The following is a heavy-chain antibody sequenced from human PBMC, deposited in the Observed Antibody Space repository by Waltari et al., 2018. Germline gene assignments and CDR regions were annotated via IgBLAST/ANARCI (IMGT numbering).Heavy chain of an antibody. V-gene: IGHV3-30*15. CDR2: ISSDSVSK. CDR3: AGPWGYYSDDGHYLDY. J-gene: IGHJ4*02. Sequence: QVQLVESGGGVVQPGTSLRLSCTVSGLTFGTYSMLWVRQAPGKGLEWLAIISSDSVSKFYAESVNGRFTISRDNSKNTMYLEMSALTLEDTAVYYCAGPWGYYSDDGHYLDYWGPGTQVFVSP. CDR1: GLTFGTYS. D-gene: IGHD3-22*01.